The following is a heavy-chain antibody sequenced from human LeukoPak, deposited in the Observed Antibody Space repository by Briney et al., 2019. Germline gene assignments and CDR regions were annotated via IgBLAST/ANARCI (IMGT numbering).Heavy chain of an antibody. J-gene: IGHJ4*02. Sequence: GGSLRLSCAVSGFTFSSYWMGWVRQAPGKGLAWVANIKQDGSEKYYVDSVKGRFTISRDNSKNTLYLQMNSLRVEDTAVYYCAKATSVTTLFDYWGQGTLVTVSS. CDR1: GFTFSSYW. CDR3: AKATSVTTLFDY. CDR2: IKQDGSEK. D-gene: IGHD4-17*01. V-gene: IGHV3-7*03.